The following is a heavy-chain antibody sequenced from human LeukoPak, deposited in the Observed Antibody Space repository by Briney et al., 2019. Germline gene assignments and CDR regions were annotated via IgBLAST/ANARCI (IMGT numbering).Heavy chain of an antibody. Sequence: SQTLSLTCTVSGGSISSGDYYWSWIRQPPGKGLEWIGYIYYSGSTYYNPSLKSRVTISVDTSKNQFSLKLSSVTAADTAVYYCARGDYDFWSGYVSNFDYWGQGTPVTVSS. D-gene: IGHD3-3*01. V-gene: IGHV4-30-4*01. CDR3: ARGDYDFWSGYVSNFDY. J-gene: IGHJ4*02. CDR1: GGSISSGDYY. CDR2: IYYSGST.